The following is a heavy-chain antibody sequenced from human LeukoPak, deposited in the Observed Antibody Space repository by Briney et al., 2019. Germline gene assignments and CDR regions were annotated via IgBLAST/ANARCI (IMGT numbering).Heavy chain of an antibody. Sequence: SETLSLTCAVYGGSFSGYYWSWIRQPPGKGLEWIGYIYYSGSTNYNPSLKSRVTISVDTSKNQFSLKLSSVTAADTAVYYCARNLGYCSSTSCYRGPYFDYWGQGTLVTVSS. D-gene: IGHD2-2*01. CDR2: IYYSGST. V-gene: IGHV4-59*01. J-gene: IGHJ4*02. CDR1: GGSFSGYY. CDR3: ARNLGYCSSTSCYRGPYFDY.